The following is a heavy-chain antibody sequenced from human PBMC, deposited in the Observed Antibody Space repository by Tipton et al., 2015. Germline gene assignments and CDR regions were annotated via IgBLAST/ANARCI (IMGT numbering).Heavy chain of an antibody. Sequence: GMVKPSETLSLTCTVSGGSMRSNSWCWIRQPTGKGLEWIGYIYYSGTPNYNPSLKRRVTFSVDSSKNQFYLKLRSVTAADTAVYYCAELGSGGFDPWGQGTLVTVSS. J-gene: IGHJ5*02. D-gene: IGHD6-19*01. CDR1: GGSMRSNS. V-gene: IGHV4-59*01. CDR3: AELGSGGFDP. CDR2: IYYSGTP.